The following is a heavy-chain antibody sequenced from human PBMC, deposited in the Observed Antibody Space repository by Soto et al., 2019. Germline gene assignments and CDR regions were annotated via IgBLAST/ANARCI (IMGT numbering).Heavy chain of an antibody. CDR1: GFTFSSYG. Sequence: QVQLVESGGGVVQPGRSLRLSCAASGFTFSSYGMHWVRQAPGEGLEWVAVISYDGSNKYYADSVKGRFTISRDNSKNTLYLQMNSLRAEDTAVYYCAKDDHSSGWYGFGYWGQGTLVTVSS. J-gene: IGHJ4*02. CDR2: ISYDGSNK. D-gene: IGHD6-19*01. V-gene: IGHV3-30*18. CDR3: AKDDHSSGWYGFGY.